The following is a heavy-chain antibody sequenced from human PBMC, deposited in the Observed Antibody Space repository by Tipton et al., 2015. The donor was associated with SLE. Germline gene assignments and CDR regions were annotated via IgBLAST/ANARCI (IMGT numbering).Heavy chain of an antibody. J-gene: IGHJ4*02. D-gene: IGHD3-10*01. CDR1: GGSISSGTYY. CDR3: ARGSGNFDY. V-gene: IGHV4-61*02. CDR2: FYSSGNT. Sequence: TLSLTCVVSGGSISSGTYYWSWIRQPAGRGLELIGFFYSSGNTNHNPSLKSRVTISVDTSKNQFSLKLSSVTAADTAVYYCARGSGNFDYWGQGTLVTVSS.